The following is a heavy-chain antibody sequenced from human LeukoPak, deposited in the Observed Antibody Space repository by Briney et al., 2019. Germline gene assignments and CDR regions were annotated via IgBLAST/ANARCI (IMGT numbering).Heavy chain of an antibody. V-gene: IGHV1-18*01. CDR3: ARKEYSSSWYYFDY. CDR1: GYTFTSYG. Sequence: GASVKVSCKASGYTFTSYGISWVRQAPGQGLEWLGWISAYNGNTNYAQKLQGRVTMTTDTSTSTAYMELRSLRSDDTAVYYCARKEYSSSWYYFDYWGQGTLVTVSS. CDR2: ISAYNGNT. D-gene: IGHD6-13*01. J-gene: IGHJ4*02.